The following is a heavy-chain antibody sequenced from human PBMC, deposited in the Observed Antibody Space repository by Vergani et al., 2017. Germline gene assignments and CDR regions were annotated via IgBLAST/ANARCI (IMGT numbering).Heavy chain of an antibody. J-gene: IGHJ4*02. Sequence: QVQLVESGGGVVQPGRSLRLSCAASGFTFSSYGMHWVRQAPGKGLEWVAVIWYDGSNKYYADSVKGRFTISRDNSKNTLYLQMNSLRAEDTAVYYCARGGETYYYGSGSPEGFDYWGQGTLVTVTS. CDR1: GFTFSSYG. D-gene: IGHD3-10*01. CDR3: ARGGETYYYGSGSPEGFDY. CDR2: IWYDGSNK. V-gene: IGHV3-33*01.